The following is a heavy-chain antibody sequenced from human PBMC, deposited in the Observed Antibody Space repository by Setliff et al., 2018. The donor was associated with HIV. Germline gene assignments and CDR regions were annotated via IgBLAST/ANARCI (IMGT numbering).Heavy chain of an antibody. Sequence: PGGSLRLSCAGSGFTFSGYSMNWVRQTPGRGLEWISYISSSGNSIYYADSVRGRFIISRDNAKNSLYLQMNSLRAEDTAVYYCARDAYYYDSSGYSYFDYWGQGTLVTVSS. V-gene: IGHV3-21*05. CDR3: ARDAYYYDSSGYSYFDY. CDR1: GFTFSGYS. D-gene: IGHD3-22*01. J-gene: IGHJ4*02. CDR2: ISSSGNSI.